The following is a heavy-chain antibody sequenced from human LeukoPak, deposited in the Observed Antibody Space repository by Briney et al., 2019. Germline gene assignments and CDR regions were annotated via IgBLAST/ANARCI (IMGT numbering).Heavy chain of an antibody. V-gene: IGHV4-39*07. CDR2: IYYSGST. D-gene: IGHD5-24*01. J-gene: IGHJ6*03. CDR1: GGSISSSSYY. CDR3: ARGDGYNAVFSMDV. Sequence: SETLSLTCTVSGGSISSSSYYWGWIRQPPGKGLEWIGSIYYSGSTSYNPSLKSRVTISVDPSKNQFSLKLSSVTAADTAVYYCARGDGYNAVFSMDVWGKGTTVTVSS.